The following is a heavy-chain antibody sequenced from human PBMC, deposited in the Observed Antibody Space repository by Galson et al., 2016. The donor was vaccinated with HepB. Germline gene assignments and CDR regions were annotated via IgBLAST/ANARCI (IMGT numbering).Heavy chain of an antibody. CDR1: GVTFSTYS. D-gene: IGHD2-2*02. Sequence: SLRLSCAASGVTFSTYSMHWVRQAPGKGLEWVSSIDSGSFFIYYADSVKGRFTISRDNARNSLFLQMNSLRAEDTAVYYCASSQRVGDPRCSDTACYIDYWGHGTLVTVS. J-gene: IGHJ4*01. CDR2: IDSGSFFI. V-gene: IGHV3-21*01. CDR3: ASSQRVGDPRCSDTACYIDY.